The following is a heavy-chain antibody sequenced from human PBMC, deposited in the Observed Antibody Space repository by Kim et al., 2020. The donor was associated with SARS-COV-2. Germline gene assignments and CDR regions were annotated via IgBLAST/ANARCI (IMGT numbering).Heavy chain of an antibody. J-gene: IGHJ4*02. D-gene: IGHD2-8*01. CDR3: ARASGYGTGGYYFDY. CDR2: IYYSGST. V-gene: IGHV4-39*07. CDR1: GGSISSSSYY. Sequence: SETLSLTCTVSGGSISSSSYYWGWIRQPPGKGLEWIGSIYYSGSTYYNPSLKSRVTISIDTSKNQFSLKLSSVTAADTAVYYFARASGYGTGGYYFDYWGPGALVTVSS.